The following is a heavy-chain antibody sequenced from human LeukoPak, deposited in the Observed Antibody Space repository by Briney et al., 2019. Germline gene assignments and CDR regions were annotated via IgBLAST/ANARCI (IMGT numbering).Heavy chain of an antibody. J-gene: IGHJ5*02. CDR3: ARAYGGNSYILYNWFDP. CDR1: GGSISSYY. V-gene: IGHV4-59*01. D-gene: IGHD4-23*01. Sequence: PSETLSLTCTVSGGSISSYYWSWIRQPPGKGLVWIGYIYYSGSTNYNPSLKSRVTISVDTSKNQFSLKLSSVTAADTAVYYCARAYGGNSYILYNWFDPWGQGTLVTVSS. CDR2: IYYSGST.